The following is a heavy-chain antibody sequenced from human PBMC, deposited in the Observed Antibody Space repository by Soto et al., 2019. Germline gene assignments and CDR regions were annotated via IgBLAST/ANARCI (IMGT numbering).Heavy chain of an antibody. V-gene: IGHV3-23*01. Sequence: PVGSLRLSCAASGFTFSSYAMSWVRQAPGKGLEWVSAISGSGGSTYYADSVKGRFTISRDNSKNTLYLQMNSLRAEDTAVYYCAKFKAYGDYGFDYWGQGTLVTVSS. CDR1: GFTFSSYA. CDR2: ISGSGGST. CDR3: AKFKAYGDYGFDY. J-gene: IGHJ4*02. D-gene: IGHD4-17*01.